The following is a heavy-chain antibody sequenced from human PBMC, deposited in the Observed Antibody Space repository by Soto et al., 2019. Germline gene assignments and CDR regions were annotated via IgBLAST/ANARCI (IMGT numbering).Heavy chain of an antibody. J-gene: IGHJ6*02. CDR2: IWYDGSNK. Sequence: QVQLVESGGGVVQPGGSLRLSCTTSGFTFNTYGMHWVRQAPGKGLEWVAIIWYDGSNKYYADSVKGRFTISRDNSKNTRYLQMNSLRVEDTALYYCARADCTGAYCYSWPFNYGVDVWGQGTTVTVSS. D-gene: IGHD2-15*01. CDR1: GFTFNTYG. CDR3: ARADCTGAYCYSWPFNYGVDV. V-gene: IGHV3-33*08.